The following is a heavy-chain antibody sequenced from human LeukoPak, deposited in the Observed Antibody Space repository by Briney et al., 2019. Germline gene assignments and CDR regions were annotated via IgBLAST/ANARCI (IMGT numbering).Heavy chain of an antibody. CDR2: IYYSGST. V-gene: IGHV4-39*07. CDR1: GGSISSSSYY. D-gene: IGHD3-22*01. CDR3: ARDWTYYDSSGYSLVLDY. J-gene: IGHJ4*02. Sequence: SETLSLTCTVSGGSISSSSYYWGWIRQPPGKGLEWIGSIYYSGSTYYNPSLKSRVTISVDTSKNQFSLKLSSVTAADTAVYYCARDWTYYDSSGYSLVLDYWGQGTLVTVSS.